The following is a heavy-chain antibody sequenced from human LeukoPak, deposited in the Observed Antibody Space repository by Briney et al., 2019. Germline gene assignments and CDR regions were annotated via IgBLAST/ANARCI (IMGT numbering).Heavy chain of an antibody. CDR1: GYTFTSYY. Sequence: ASVKVSCKASGYTFTSYYMHWVRQAPGQGLEWMGWINPNSGGTNYAQKFQGRVTMTRDTSISTAYMELSRLRSVNTAVYYCARQSLGTFDYWGQGTLVTVSS. J-gene: IGHJ4*02. V-gene: IGHV1-2*02. CDR3: ARQSLGTFDY. D-gene: IGHD7-27*01. CDR2: INPNSGGT.